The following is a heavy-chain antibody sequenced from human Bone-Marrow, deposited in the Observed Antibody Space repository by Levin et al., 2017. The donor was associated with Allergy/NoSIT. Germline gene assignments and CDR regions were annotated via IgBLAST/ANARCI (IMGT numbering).Heavy chain of an antibody. CDR1: GFTFSTFS. CDR3: VRDKNWAFDY. V-gene: IGHV3-48*02. CDR2: ISRDSGAI. D-gene: IGHD7-27*01. J-gene: IGHJ4*02. Sequence: GESLKISCAGSGFTFSTFSMNWVRQAPGKGLEWISYISRDSGAIDYADSVRGRFTISRDNAKNSLFLQMNSLRDEDTAVYYCVRDKNWAFDYWGQGTLVTVSS.